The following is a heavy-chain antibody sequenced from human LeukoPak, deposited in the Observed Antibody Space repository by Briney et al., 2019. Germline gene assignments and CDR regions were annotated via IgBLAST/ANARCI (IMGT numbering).Heavy chain of an antibody. CDR3: AGDPPGTPVGFDI. D-gene: IGHD3-10*01. V-gene: IGHV1-69*06. CDR1: AGTFSRYA. Sequence: ASVKVSCKTSAGTFSRYAISWVRQAPGQGLEWMGRITPMSATPSQTEWIQGRVTITADISTNTVYLDLSSLRSEDTALYFCAGDPPGTPVGFDIWGQGTMVTVSS. J-gene: IGHJ3*02. CDR2: ITPMSATP.